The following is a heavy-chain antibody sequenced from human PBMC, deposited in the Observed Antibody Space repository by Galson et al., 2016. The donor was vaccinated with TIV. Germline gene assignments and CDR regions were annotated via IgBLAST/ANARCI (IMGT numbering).Heavy chain of an antibody. V-gene: IGHV1-24*01. D-gene: IGHD2/OR15-2a*01. CDR3: ASVAWFPGLSLDN. J-gene: IGHJ4*02. Sequence: KVSCKVSGDSLSDLSMHWVRQAPGKGLEWMAGFDPEKHKKIYAKKLEGRVTLTDDTSTDTACLELSSLSYEDPAVYYCASVAWFPGLSLDNWGQGTLVIVSS. CDR1: GDSLSDLS. CDR2: FDPEKHKK.